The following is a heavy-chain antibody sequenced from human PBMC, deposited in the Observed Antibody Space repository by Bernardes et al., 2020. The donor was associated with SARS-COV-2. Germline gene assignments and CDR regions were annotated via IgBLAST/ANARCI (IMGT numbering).Heavy chain of an antibody. CDR3: TRGGYEPFDY. Sequence: GGYLRLSCAASVLIFSNYWMHWVRQAPGEGLVWVSRINTDGSSTSYADSVKGRFTISRDNAKNTLYLQMNSLRAEDTAVYYCTRGGYEPFDYWGQGTLVTVSS. CDR1: VLIFSNYW. CDR2: INTDGSST. D-gene: IGHD5-12*01. J-gene: IGHJ4*02. V-gene: IGHV3-74*01.